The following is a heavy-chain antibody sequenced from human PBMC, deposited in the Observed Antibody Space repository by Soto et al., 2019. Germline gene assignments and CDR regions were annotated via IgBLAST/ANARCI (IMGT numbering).Heavy chain of an antibody. CDR1: GGSITNNNYY. CDR2: IYYSVTT. CDR3: ARLAAYDFWRGGNWFDS. V-gene: IGHV4-39*01. Sequence: SETLSLTCTVSGGSITNNNYYWGWVRQPPGKGLEWIGSIYYSVTTYYNPSLKSRVTMSADTSNNQVSLMVTSVTVADTAVYYCARLAAYDFWRGGNWFDSWGQGILVTVSS. D-gene: IGHD3-3*01. J-gene: IGHJ5*01.